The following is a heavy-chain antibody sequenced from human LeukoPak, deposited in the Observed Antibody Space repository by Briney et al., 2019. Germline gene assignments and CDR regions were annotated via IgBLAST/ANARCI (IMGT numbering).Heavy chain of an antibody. CDR2: IYPSGTT. CDR3: VRGGRDCSSNTCYGARFDY. V-gene: IGHV4-30-2*01. J-gene: IGHJ4*02. Sequence: PSETLSLTCAVSGDSISRSDSSWSWIRQPPGKGLEWIGYIYPSGTTYYNPSLKSRVTISADRSKNQFSLELSSVTAADTAVYYCVRGGRDCSSNTCYGARFDYWGQGTLVTVSS. D-gene: IGHD2-2*01. CDR1: GDSISRSDSS.